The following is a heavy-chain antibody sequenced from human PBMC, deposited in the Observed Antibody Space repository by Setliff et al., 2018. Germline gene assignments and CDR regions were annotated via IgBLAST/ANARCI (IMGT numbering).Heavy chain of an antibody. CDR3: ARVYYGYYYYYMDV. CDR2: INHSGST. D-gene: IGHD3-10*01. Sequence: SETLSLSCSGSGFNFSNYEINWVRQPPGKGLEWIGEINHSGSTNYNPSLKSRVTISVDTSKNQFSLKLSSVAAADTAVYYCARVYYGYYYYYMDVWGKGTTVTVSS. J-gene: IGHJ6*03. V-gene: IGHV4-34*01. CDR1: GFNFSNYE.